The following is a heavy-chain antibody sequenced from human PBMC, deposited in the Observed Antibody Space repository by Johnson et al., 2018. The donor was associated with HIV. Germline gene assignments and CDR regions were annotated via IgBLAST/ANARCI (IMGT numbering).Heavy chain of an antibody. Sequence: VQLVESGGGVVQPGGSLRLSCAASGFTVSSNYMSWVRQAPGKGLEWVSVIYSGGDTYYADSVKGRFTISRDDSKNTLYLQMNRLTAEDTAVYYCARAPGFSRAFDIWGQGTMVTVYS. CDR3: ARAPGFSRAFDI. V-gene: IGHV3-66*01. CDR1: GFTVSSNY. D-gene: IGHD3-10*01. CDR2: IYSGGDT. J-gene: IGHJ3*02.